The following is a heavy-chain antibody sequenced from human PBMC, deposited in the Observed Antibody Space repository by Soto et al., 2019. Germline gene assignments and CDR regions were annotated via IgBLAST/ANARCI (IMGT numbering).Heavy chain of an antibody. J-gene: IGHJ6*02. CDR1: GYTFTSYG. CDR2: ISAYNGNT. CDR3: ARDPDIVVVVAADSYGMDV. Sequence: ASVKVSCKASGYTFTSYGISWVRQAPGQGLEWMGWISAYNGNTNYAQKLQGRVTMTTDTSTSTAYMELRSLGSDDTAVYYCARDPDIVVVVAADSYGMDVWGQGTTVTVSS. V-gene: IGHV1-18*01. D-gene: IGHD2-15*01.